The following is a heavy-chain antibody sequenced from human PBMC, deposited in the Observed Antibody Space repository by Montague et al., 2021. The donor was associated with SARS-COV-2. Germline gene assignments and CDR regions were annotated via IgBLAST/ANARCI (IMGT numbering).Heavy chain of an antibody. CDR2: IYYSGST. CDR1: GGSVSSYY. J-gene: IGHJ4*02. D-gene: IGHD5-24*01. Sequence: SETLSLTCTVSGGSVSSYYWSWIRQPPGKGLEWIGYIYYSGSTNYNPSXXSPVTISVDTSKNQFSLKLSSVTAADTAVYYCARGDVEMATIKSGGPFYHLDYWGQGTLVTVSS. V-gene: IGHV4-59*02. CDR3: ARGDVEMATIKSGGPFYHLDY.